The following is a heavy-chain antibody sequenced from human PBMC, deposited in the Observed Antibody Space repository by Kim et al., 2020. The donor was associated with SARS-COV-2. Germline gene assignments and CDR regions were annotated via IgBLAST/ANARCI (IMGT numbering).Heavy chain of an antibody. CDR3: ARGNDYVWGSYRHVYYYYGMDV. Sequence: GGSLRLSCAASGFTFSSYGMHWVRQAPGKGLEWVAVIWYDGSNKYYADSVKGRFTISRDNSKNTLYLQMNSLRAEDTAVYYCARGNDYVWGSYRHVYYYYGMDVWGQGTTVTGSS. CDR1: GFTFSSYG. D-gene: IGHD3-16*02. J-gene: IGHJ6*02. CDR2: IWYDGSNK. V-gene: IGHV3-33*01.